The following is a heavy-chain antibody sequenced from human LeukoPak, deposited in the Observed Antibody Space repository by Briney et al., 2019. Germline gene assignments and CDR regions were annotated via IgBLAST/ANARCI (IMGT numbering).Heavy chain of an antibody. D-gene: IGHD3-9*01. V-gene: IGHV1-46*03. Sequence: GASVKVSCKASGYTFTNYFMHWVRQAPGQGLEWMGFFNPSGGTTSYAQNFQGRVTMTRDTPTSTVYMELSSLRSEDTAVYYCARLYDISNSWFDPWGQGTLVTVSS. J-gene: IGHJ5*02. CDR1: GYTFTNYF. CDR2: FNPSGGTT. CDR3: ARLYDISNSWFDP.